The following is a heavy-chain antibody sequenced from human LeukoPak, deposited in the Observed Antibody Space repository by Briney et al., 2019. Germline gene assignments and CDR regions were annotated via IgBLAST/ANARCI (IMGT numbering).Heavy chain of an antibody. CDR2: IIPIFGTA. J-gene: IGHJ6*02. V-gene: IGHV1-69*13. CDR1: GGTFSSYA. CDR3: ARDSHYYDSSGYRPYYYYGMDV. Sequence: SVKVPCKASGGTFSSYAISWVRQAPGQGLEWMGGIIPIFGTANYAQKFQGRVTITADESTSTAYMELSSLRSEDTAVYYCARDSHYYDSSGYRPYYYYGMDVWGQGTTVTVSS. D-gene: IGHD3-22*01.